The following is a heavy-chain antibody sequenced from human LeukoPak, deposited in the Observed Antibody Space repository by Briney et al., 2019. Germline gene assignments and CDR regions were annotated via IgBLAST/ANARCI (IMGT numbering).Heavy chain of an antibody. CDR3: ARGLIVATITYYFDY. J-gene: IGHJ4*02. V-gene: IGHV4-34*01. CDR1: GGSFSGYY. Sequence: SETLSLSCAVYGGSFSGYYWSWIRQPPGKGLEWIGEINHSGSTNYNPSLKSRVTISVDTSKNQFSLKLSSVTAADTAVYYCARGLIVATITYYFDYWGQGTPVTVSS. D-gene: IGHD5-12*01. CDR2: INHSGST.